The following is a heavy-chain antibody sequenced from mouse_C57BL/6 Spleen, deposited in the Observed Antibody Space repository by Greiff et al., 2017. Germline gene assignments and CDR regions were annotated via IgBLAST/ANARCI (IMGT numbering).Heavy chain of an antibody. CDR1: GYTFTSYW. CDR3: TRGLYYYGSSFGAMDY. CDR2: IYPGNSDT. V-gene: IGHV1-5*01. J-gene: IGHJ4*01. D-gene: IGHD1-1*01. Sequence: EVQLHQSGTVLARPGASVKMSCKTSGYTFTSYWMHWVKQRPGQGLEWIGAIYPGNSDTSYNQKFTGKAKLTAVTSASTAYMELSSLTNEDSAVYYCTRGLYYYGSSFGAMDYWGQGTSVTVSS.